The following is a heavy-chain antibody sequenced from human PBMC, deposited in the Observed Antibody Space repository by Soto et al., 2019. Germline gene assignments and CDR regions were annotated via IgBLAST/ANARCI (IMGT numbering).Heavy chain of an antibody. D-gene: IGHD3-10*01. J-gene: IGHJ5*02. V-gene: IGHV1-69*13. Sequence: SVKVSCKASGGTFSSYGINWVRQAPGQGLEWMGGIIPMFGRTNYAQKFQDRVAITADESTNTAYMELSSLRSEDTAFYYCARETLVRGVILTSSPWFDPWGQGTLVPVSS. CDR3: ARETLVRGVILTSSPWFDP. CDR2: IIPMFGRT. CDR1: GGTFSSYG.